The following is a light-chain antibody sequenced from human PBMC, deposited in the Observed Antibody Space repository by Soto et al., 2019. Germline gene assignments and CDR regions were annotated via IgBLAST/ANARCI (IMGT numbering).Light chain of an antibody. CDR3: QQSYSTLLT. CDR1: QSISSY. Sequence: DLQMTQSPSSLSASVGDRVTITCRASQSISSYLNWYQQKPGKAPKLLIYAASSLQSGVPSRFSGSGSGTDFTLTISNLQPEDFATYYCQQSYSTLLTFGGGTKVEIK. J-gene: IGKJ4*01. CDR2: AAS. V-gene: IGKV1-39*01.